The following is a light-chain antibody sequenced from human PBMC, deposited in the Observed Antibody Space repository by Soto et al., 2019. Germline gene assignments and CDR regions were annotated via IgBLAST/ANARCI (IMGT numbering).Light chain of an antibody. CDR1: LSVSGSY. CDR2: GAY. V-gene: IGKV3D-20*02. Sequence: EIVFTQSPGALSLSRWERATLSCMASLSVSGSYLAWYQQKPGQAXRLLIYGAYSRATGITARFSGSGSGTDFTLTISSLEPEDFAVYYCQQRSNWLWTVGQGTQVEIK. J-gene: IGKJ1*01. CDR3: QQRSNWLWT.